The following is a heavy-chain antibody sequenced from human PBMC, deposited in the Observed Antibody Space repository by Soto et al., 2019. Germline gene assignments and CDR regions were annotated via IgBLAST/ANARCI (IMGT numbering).Heavy chain of an antibody. V-gene: IGHV3-11*01. D-gene: IGHD6-13*01. Sequence: GGSLRLSCTGSGFDFGDYYMSWIRRAPGKGLEWVSYIDSGDGTTYYTDSVKGRFTISRDNAKKTVYLQMSSLRVEDTALYYCVRPYYSSSWFPFDRWGQGTLVTVSS. CDR2: IDSGDGTT. CDR3: VRPYYSSSWFPFDR. J-gene: IGHJ4*02. CDR1: GFDFGDYY.